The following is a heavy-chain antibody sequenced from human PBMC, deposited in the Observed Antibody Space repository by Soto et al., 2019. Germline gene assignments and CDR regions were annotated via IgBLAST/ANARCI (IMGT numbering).Heavy chain of an antibody. CDR2: LSPDGGST. CDR3: ARGQTWAHFDY. D-gene: IGHD1-26*01. CDR1: GFTFSSYA. Sequence: EVQLVESGGGLVQPGGSLRLSCAASGFTFSSYAMHWVRQAPGKGLEYVSALSPDGGSTYYANSVKGRFTISRDHSKSTLYLQMGSLRGEDLAVYYCARGQTWAHFDYWGQGTLVTVSS. J-gene: IGHJ4*02. V-gene: IGHV3-64*01.